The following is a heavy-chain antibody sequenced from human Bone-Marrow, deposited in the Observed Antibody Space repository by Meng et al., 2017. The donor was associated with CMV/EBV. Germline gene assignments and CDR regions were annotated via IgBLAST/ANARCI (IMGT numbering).Heavy chain of an antibody. CDR2: INPNSGGT. J-gene: IGHJ4*02. CDR1: GYTFTGYY. CDR3: ARGEEIQLWFPTVDY. Sequence: ASVKVSCKASGYTFTGYYMHWVRQAPGQGLEWMGWINPNSGGTNYAQKFQGRVTMTRDTSISTAYMELSRLRSDDTAVYYCARGEEIQLWFPTVDYWGQGTLVTIYS. D-gene: IGHD5-18*01. V-gene: IGHV1-2*02.